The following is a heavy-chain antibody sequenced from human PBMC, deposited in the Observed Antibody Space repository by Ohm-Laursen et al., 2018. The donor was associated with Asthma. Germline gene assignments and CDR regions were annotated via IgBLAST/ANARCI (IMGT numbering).Heavy chain of an antibody. CDR1: GYTFTSYA. CDR2: INAGNGNT. J-gene: IGHJ4*02. D-gene: IGHD6-19*01. V-gene: IGHV1-3*01. CDR3: ARDRYSSGWYDY. Sequence: SVKVSCNASGYTFTSYAMHWVRQAPGQRLEWMGWINAGNGNTKYSQKFQGRVTITRDTSASTAYMELSSLRSEDTAVYYCARDRYSSGWYDYWGQGTLVTVSS.